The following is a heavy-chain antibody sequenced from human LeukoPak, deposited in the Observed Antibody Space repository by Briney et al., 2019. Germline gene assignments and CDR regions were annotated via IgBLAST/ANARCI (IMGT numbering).Heavy chain of an antibody. J-gene: IGHJ5*02. CDR3: ARDHDISMLPAAILTWFDP. CDR2: ISSSSSYI. CDR1: GFTFSSYS. Sequence: PGGSLRLSCAASGFTFSSYSMNWVRQAPGKGLEWVSSISSSSSYIYYADSVKGRFTISRDNAKNSLYLQMNSLRAEDTAVYYCARDHDISMLPAAILTWFDPWGQGTLVTVSS. V-gene: IGHV3-21*01. D-gene: IGHD2-2*01.